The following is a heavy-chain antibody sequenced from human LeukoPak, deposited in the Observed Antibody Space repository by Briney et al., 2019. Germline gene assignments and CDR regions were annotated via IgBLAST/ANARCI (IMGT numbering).Heavy chain of an antibody. CDR1: GFTFSSYG. V-gene: IGHV3-53*01. CDR3: ARERYGSGSYLNDY. D-gene: IGHD3-10*01. J-gene: IGHJ4*02. CDR2: IYSGGST. Sequence: GGSLRLSCAASGFTFSSYGMHWVRQAPGKGLEWVSVIYSGGSTYYADSVKGRFTISRDNSKNTLYLQMNSLRAEDTAVYYCARERYGSGSYLNDYWGQGTLVTVSS.